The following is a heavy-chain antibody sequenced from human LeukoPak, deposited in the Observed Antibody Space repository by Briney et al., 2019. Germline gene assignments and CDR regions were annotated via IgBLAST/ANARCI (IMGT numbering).Heavy chain of an antibody. D-gene: IGHD3-10*01. CDR1: GYTFTSYF. V-gene: IGHV1-46*01. Sequence: ASVKVSCKASGYTFTSYFIHWVRQAPGQGLEWMGIINPSGGSTNYAQKFQGRVTMTRDTSTSTVYMELSSLRSEDTAVYYCASEVRITMVRGPMGYFDYWGQGTLVTVSS. CDR3: ASEVRITMVRGPMGYFDY. J-gene: IGHJ4*02. CDR2: INPSGGST.